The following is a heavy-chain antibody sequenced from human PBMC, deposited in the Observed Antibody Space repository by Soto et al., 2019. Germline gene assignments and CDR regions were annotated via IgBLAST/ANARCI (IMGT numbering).Heavy chain of an antibody. D-gene: IGHD5-12*01. V-gene: IGHV3-30*18. J-gene: IGHJ4*02. CDR2: ISYDGVNN. CDR3: AKALQWLRSGNVDY. Sequence: QVQLVASGGGVVQPEKSLRLSCAASGFTFNNYGMHWVRQAPGKGLEWVATISYDGVNNYYADSVKGRFTISRDNSKNTLYLQINSLRAEDTAIYYCAKALQWLRSGNVDYWGQGTLVSVSS. CDR1: GFTFNNYG.